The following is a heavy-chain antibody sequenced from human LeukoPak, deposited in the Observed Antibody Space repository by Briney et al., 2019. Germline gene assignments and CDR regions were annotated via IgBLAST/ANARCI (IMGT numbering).Heavy chain of an antibody. Sequence: AGGSLRLSCVASGFSFSDYYMSWIRQAPGKGLEWVLYISTSTFTNYADSVKGRFTTSRDNAKSSLYLQMSSLRVEDTAVYYCARGSSWSYDSWGRGTPVTVSS. CDR3: ARGSSWSYDS. CDR1: GFSFSDYY. J-gene: IGHJ5*02. D-gene: IGHD3-16*01. CDR2: ISTSTFT. V-gene: IGHV3-11*06.